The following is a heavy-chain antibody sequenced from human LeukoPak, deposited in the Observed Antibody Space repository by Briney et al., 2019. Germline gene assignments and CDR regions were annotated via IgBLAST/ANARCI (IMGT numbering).Heavy chain of an antibody. V-gene: IGHV1-2*02. CDR1: GYTFTGYY. Sequence: ASVKVSCKASGYTFTGYYVHWVRQAPGQGLQWMGYLNPKTGDTKYAQKLQGRVTMTRDTSISTAYMELSGLRSDDTAVYYCAREDYYLAEYYYYYMDVWGKGTTVTVSS. D-gene: IGHD3-10*01. J-gene: IGHJ6*03. CDR2: LNPKTGDT. CDR3: AREDYYLAEYYYYYMDV.